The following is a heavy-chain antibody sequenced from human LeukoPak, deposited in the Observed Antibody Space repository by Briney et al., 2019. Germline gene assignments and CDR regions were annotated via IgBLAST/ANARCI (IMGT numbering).Heavy chain of an antibody. D-gene: IGHD3-10*01. Sequence: GGSLRLSCAASGFTFSSYWMSWVRQAPGKGLEWVANIKQDGSEKYYVDSVKGRFTISRDNAKNSLYLQMNSLRAEDTAVYYCARVAWFGELGLYYFDYWGQGTLVTVSS. J-gene: IGHJ4*02. CDR2: IKQDGSEK. CDR3: ARVAWFGELGLYYFDY. V-gene: IGHV3-7*01. CDR1: GFTFSSYW.